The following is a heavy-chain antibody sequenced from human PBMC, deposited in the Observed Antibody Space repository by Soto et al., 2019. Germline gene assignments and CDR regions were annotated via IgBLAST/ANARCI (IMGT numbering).Heavy chain of an antibody. CDR1: GFTFSNAW. J-gene: IGHJ4*02. D-gene: IGHD3-22*01. CDR3: TTRDYYDSSGPSPFDY. Sequence: GGSLRLSCAASGFTFSNAWMSWVRQAPGRGLEWVGRIKSKTDGGTTDYAAPVKGRFTISRDDSKNTLYLQMNSLKTEDTAVYYCTTRDYYDSSGPSPFDYWGQGTLVTVSS. CDR2: IKSKTDGGTT. V-gene: IGHV3-15*01.